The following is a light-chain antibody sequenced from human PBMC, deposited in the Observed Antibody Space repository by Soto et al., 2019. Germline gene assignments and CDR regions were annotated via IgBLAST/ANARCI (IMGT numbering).Light chain of an antibody. CDR3: SSFTTSSTFV. Sequence: QSALTQPASVSGSPGQSIAISCTGTSSYVGLYNYVSWYQQHPDKVPKLIIYDVTNRPSGVSDRFSGSKSGNTASLTISGLQADDEADYYCSSFTTSSTFVFGTGTKLTVL. J-gene: IGLJ1*01. CDR1: SSYVGLYNY. V-gene: IGLV2-14*01. CDR2: DVT.